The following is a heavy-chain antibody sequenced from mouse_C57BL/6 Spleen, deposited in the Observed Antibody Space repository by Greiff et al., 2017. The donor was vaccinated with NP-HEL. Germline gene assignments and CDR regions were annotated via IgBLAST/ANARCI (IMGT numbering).Heavy chain of an antibody. CDR2: ISYDGSN. CDR3: ARSIVYYSNYDYAMDY. J-gene: IGHJ4*01. Sequence: EVKLMESGPGLVKPSQSLSLTCSVTGYSITSGYYWNWIRQFPGNKLEWMGYISYDGSNNYNPSLKNRISITRDTSKNQFFLKLNSVTTEDTATYYCARSIVYYSNYDYAMDYWGQGTSVTVSS. V-gene: IGHV3-6*01. CDR1: GYSITSGYY. D-gene: IGHD2-5*01.